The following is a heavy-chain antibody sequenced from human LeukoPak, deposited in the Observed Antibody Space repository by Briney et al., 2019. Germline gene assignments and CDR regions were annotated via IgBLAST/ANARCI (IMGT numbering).Heavy chain of an antibody. D-gene: IGHD3-9*01. V-gene: IGHV4-59*01. CDR2: IYYSGST. Sequence: SETLSLTCTVSGGSISSYYWSWIRQPPGKGLEWIGYIYYSGSTNYNPSLKSRVAISVDTSKNQFSLKLSSVTAADTAVYYCARGQYDILTGYWYYFHYWGQGTLVTVSS. CDR3: ARGQYDILTGYWYYFHY. J-gene: IGHJ4*02. CDR1: GGSISSYY.